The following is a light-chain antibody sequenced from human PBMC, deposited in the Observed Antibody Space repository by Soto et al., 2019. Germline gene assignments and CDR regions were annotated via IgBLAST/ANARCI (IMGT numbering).Light chain of an antibody. CDR3: HQYNNWPPGT. V-gene: IGKV3-15*01. CDR2: GAS. CDR1: QSVSSN. Sequence: DIVMTQSPATLSVSQGDRATLSCRASQSVSSNLAWYQQKPGQAPRLLIYGASTRATGIPARFSGSRSGTEFTLTISSLQSEDFAVYYCHQYNNWPPGTFGQGTKVEIK. J-gene: IGKJ1*01.